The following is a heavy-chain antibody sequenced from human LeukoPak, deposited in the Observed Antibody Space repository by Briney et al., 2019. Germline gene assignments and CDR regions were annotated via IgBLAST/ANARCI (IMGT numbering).Heavy chain of an antibody. CDR1: GFTFSNAW. D-gene: IGHD3-3*01. J-gene: IGHJ3*02. CDR3: STQTSEEFTIDDDAFDI. CDR2: IKSKTDGGTT. Sequence: PGGSLRLSCAASGFTFSNAWMSWVRQAPGKGLEWVGRIKSKTDGGTTDYDAPVKGRFTISRDDSKNTLFLQMHSLKTEDTAVYYCSTQTSEEFTIDDDAFDIWGQGTMVSVSP. V-gene: IGHV3-15*01.